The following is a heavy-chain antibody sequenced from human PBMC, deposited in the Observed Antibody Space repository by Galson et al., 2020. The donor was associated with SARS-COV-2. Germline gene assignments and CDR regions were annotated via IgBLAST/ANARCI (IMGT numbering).Heavy chain of an antibody. CDR1: GFTFDDYA. J-gene: IGHJ4*02. CDR2: ISWNSGSI. V-gene: IGHV3-9*01. D-gene: IGHD6-19*01. CDR3: AKDIPSNGAVAGLFDY. Sequence: GGSLRLSCAASGFTFDDYAMHWVRQAPGKGLEWVSGISWNSGSIGYADSVKGRFTISRDNAKNSLYLQMNSLRAEDTALYYCAKDIPSNGAVAGLFDYWGQGTLVTVSS.